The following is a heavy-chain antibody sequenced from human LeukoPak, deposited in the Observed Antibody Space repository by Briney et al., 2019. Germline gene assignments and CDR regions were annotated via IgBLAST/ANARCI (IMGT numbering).Heavy chain of an antibody. D-gene: IGHD6-13*01. CDR3: ASPWTGYSSTQDDY. V-gene: IGHV4-34*01. CDR1: GGSFSGYY. CDR2: INHSGST. J-gene: IGHJ4*02. Sequence: SETLSLTCAVYGGSFSGYYWSWIRQPPGKGLEWIGEINHSGSTNYNPSLKSRVTISVDTSKNQFSLKLSSVTAADTAVYYCASPWTGYSSTQDDYWGQGALVTVSS.